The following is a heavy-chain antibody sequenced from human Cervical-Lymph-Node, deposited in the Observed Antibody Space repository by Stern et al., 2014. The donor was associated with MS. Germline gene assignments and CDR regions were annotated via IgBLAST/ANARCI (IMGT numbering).Heavy chain of an antibody. D-gene: IGHD6-13*01. J-gene: IGHJ2*01. CDR3: AKDGGVAAPGPDL. Sequence: VQLVESGGGVVQPGRSLRLSCAASGFTFSNYGMHWGRQAPGKGLEWVAVISYDGSNKFYADSVKGRFTISRDNSKNTLYLQMNGLRAEDTAMYYCAKDGGVAAPGPDLWGRGTLVTVSS. CDR1: GFTFSNYG. CDR2: ISYDGSNK. V-gene: IGHV3-30*18.